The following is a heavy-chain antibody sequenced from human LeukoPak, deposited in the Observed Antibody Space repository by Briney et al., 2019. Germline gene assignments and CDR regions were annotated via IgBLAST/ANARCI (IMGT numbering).Heavy chain of an antibody. Sequence: ASVKVSCKASGYTFTSYAMHWVRQAPGQRLEWMGWINAGNGNTKYSQKFQGGVTITRDTSASTAYMELSSLRSEDTAVYYCARVIVGATTESFDYWGQGTLVTVSS. CDR2: INAGNGNT. CDR1: GYTFTSYA. CDR3: ARVIVGATTESFDY. J-gene: IGHJ4*02. D-gene: IGHD1-26*01. V-gene: IGHV1-3*01.